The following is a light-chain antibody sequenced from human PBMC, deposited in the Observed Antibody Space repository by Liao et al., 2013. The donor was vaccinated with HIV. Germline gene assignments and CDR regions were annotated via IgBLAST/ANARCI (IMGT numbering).Light chain of an antibody. CDR1: KLGDKY. J-gene: IGLJ3*02. CDR3: QVWDSTSDHRV. Sequence: SYELTQPPSVSVSPGQTASITCSGDKLGDKYACWYQQKPGQSPVLVIYQDSKRPSGIPERFSGSNSGNTATLTISGTQAMDEADYYCQVWDSTSDHRVFGGGTKLTVV. V-gene: IGLV3-1*01. CDR2: QDS.